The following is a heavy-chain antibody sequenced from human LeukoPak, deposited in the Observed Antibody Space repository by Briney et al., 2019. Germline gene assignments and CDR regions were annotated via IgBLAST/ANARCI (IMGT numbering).Heavy chain of an antibody. D-gene: IGHD3-22*01. CDR1: GFTFSSYA. V-gene: IGHV3-30-3*01. J-gene: IGHJ4*02. CDR2: ISYDGSNK. Sequence: GGSLRLSCAASGFTFSSYAMHWVRQAPGKGLEWVAVISYDGSNKYYADSVKGRFTIPRDNSKNTLYLQMNSLRAEDTAVYYCARGYYDSPYFDYWGQGTLVTVSS. CDR3: ARGYYDSPYFDY.